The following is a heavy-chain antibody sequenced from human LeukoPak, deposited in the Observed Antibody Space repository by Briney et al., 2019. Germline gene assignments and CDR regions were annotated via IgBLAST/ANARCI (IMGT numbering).Heavy chain of an antibody. D-gene: IGHD1-1*01. CDR2: FDPEDGET. J-gene: IGHJ4*01. Sequence: RWASVKVSCKVSGYTLTELSMHWVRQAPGKGLEWMGGFDPEDGETIYAQKFQGRVTMTEDTSTDTAYMELSSLRSEDTAVYYCATVSATGTGEFDYWGQEPWSPSPQ. V-gene: IGHV1-24*01. CDR1: GYTLTELS. CDR3: ATVSATGTGEFDY.